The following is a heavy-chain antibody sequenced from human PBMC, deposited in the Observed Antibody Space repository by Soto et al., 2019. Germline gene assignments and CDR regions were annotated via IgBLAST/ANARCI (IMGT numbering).Heavy chain of an antibody. V-gene: IGHV3-30*18. J-gene: IGHJ6*02. CDR3: AKHLLAVAGYIHGMDV. D-gene: IGHD6-19*01. CDR2: ISQDGSNK. CDR1: GFTFSSYG. Sequence: QVQLVESGGGVVQPGRSLRLSCAASGFTFSSYGMHWVRQAPGKGLEWVAVISQDGSNKYFADSVKGRFTISRDNSQNALYLQMNSPRVEETAVYYCAKHLLAVAGYIHGMDVWGQGTTVTVSS.